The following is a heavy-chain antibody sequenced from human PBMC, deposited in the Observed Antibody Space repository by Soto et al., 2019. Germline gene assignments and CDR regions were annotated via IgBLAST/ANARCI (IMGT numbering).Heavy chain of an antibody. CDR2: IWYDGSNK. J-gene: IGHJ6*02. CDR3: ARDRMVGIGHGMDV. D-gene: IGHD2-21*01. V-gene: IGHV3-33*01. CDR1: GFTFNSYG. Sequence: GGSLRLSCAASGFTFNSYGMHWVRQAPGKGLEWVAVIWYDGSNKYYADSVKGRFTISRDNSKNTLYLQMNSLRAEDTAVYYCARDRMVGIGHGMDVWGQGTTVTVSS.